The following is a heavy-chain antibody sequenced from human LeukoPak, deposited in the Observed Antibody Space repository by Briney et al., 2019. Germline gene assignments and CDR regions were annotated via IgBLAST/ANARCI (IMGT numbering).Heavy chain of an antibody. V-gene: IGHV3-21*01. D-gene: IGHD6-19*01. J-gene: IGHJ4*02. CDR2: ISSSSSYI. Sequence: KPGRSLRLSCAASGFTFSSYSMNWVRQAPGKGLEWVSSISSSSSYIYYADSVKGRFTISRANAKNSLYLQMNSLRAEDTAVYYCARDKVRAVAGPIFDYWGQGTLVTVSS. CDR3: ARDKVRAVAGPIFDY. CDR1: GFTFSSYS.